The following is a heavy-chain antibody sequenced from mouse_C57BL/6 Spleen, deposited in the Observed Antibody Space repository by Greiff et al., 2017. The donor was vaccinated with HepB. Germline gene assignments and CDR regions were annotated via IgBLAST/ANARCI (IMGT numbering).Heavy chain of an antibody. Sequence: EVHLVESGGDLVKPGGSLKLSCAASGFTFSSYGMSWVRQTPDKRLEWVATISSGGSYTYYPDSVKGRFTISRDNAKNTLYLQMSSLKSEDTAMYYCARLQDSSGFMSRAMDYWGQGTSVTVSS. CDR2: ISSGGSYT. D-gene: IGHD3-2*02. V-gene: IGHV5-6*01. J-gene: IGHJ4*01. CDR3: ARLQDSSGFMSRAMDY. CDR1: GFTFSSYG.